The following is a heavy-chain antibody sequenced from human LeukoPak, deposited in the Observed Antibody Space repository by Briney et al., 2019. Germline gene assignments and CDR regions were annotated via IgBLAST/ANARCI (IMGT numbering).Heavy chain of an antibody. D-gene: IGHD1-26*01. CDR2: IYYSGST. Sequence: SETLSLTCTVSGGSISSGDYYWSWIRQPPGKGLEWIGSIYYSGSTYYNPSLKSRVTISVDTSKNQFSLKLSSVTAADTAVYYCARGSGWELLGYFDYWGQGTLVTVSS. CDR3: ARGSGWELLGYFDY. V-gene: IGHV4-39*07. CDR1: GGSISSGDYY. J-gene: IGHJ4*02.